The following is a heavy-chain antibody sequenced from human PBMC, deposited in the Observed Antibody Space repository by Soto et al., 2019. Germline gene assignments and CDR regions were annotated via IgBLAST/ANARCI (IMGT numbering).Heavy chain of an antibody. J-gene: IGHJ6*02. Sequence: QGQLVQSGAEVKKPGASVNVSCKASGYSFHTYAISWVRQAPGQGLEWVGWISGNNGNTNYAQKFQGRVTLTTDTSTKTAFMELRSLTGDDTAVYYCAREYGMDVWGQGTTVTVSS. V-gene: IGHV1-18*01. CDR2: ISGNNGNT. CDR1: GYSFHTYA. CDR3: AREYGMDV.